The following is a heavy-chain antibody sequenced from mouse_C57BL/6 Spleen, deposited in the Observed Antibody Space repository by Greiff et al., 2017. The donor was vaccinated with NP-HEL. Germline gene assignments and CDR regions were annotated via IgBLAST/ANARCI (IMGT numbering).Heavy chain of an antibody. J-gene: IGHJ3*01. Sequence: EVKLVESGEGLVKPGGSLKLSCAASGFTFSSYAMSWVRQTPEKRLEWVAYISSGGDYIYYADTVKGRFTISRDNARNTLYLQMSSLKSEDTAMYYCTRGGFPWFAYWGQGTLVTVSA. CDR3: TRGGFPWFAY. V-gene: IGHV5-9-1*02. CDR2: ISSGGDYI. CDR1: GFTFSSYA.